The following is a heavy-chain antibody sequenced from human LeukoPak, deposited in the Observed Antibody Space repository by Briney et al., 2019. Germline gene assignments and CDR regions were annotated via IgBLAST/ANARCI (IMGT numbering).Heavy chain of an antibody. V-gene: IGHV4-39*07. CDR1: GGSISSGGYY. J-gene: IGHJ4*02. D-gene: IGHD5-12*01. CDR2: INHSGST. Sequence: KSSETLSLTCTVSGGSISSGGYYWSWIRQPPGKGLEWIGEINHSGSTNYNPSLKSRVTISVDTSKNQFSLKLSSVTAADTAVYYCARAEMATITGGYFDYWGQGTLVTVSS. CDR3: ARAEMATITGGYFDY.